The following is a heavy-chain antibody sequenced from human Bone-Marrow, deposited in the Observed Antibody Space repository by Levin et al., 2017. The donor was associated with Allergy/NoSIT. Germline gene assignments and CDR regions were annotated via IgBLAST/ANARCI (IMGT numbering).Heavy chain of an antibody. D-gene: IGHD6-19*01. CDR2: ISWEGSQT. CDR1: GFTFDEYT. Sequence: PGGSLRLSCAASGFTFDEYTMHWLRQVPGKGLEWLSLISWEGSQTYYSDSLKGRFTISRDNSKNSLYLQMRSLTSEDTALYYCAKDADSVTVAGYFDSWGQGTLVTVSS. CDR3: AKDADSVTVAGYFDS. J-gene: IGHJ4*02. V-gene: IGHV3-43*01.